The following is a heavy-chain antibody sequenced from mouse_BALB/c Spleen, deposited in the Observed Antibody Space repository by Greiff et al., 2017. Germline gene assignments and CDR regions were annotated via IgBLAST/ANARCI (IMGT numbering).Heavy chain of an antibody. D-gene: IGHD2-1*01. CDR2: IDTSDSYT. CDR1: GYTFTDYW. J-gene: IGHJ4*01. Sequence: QVQLQQPGAELVMPGASVKMSCKASGYTFTDYWMHWVKQRPGQGLEWIGAIDTSDSYTSYNQKFKGKATLTVDESSSTAYMQLSSLTSEDSAVYYCARSGGNYGGDYAMDYWGQGTSVTVSS. CDR3: ARSGGNYGGDYAMDY. V-gene: IGHV1-69*01.